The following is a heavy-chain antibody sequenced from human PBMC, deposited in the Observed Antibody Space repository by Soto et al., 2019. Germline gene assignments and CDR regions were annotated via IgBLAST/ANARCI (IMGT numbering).Heavy chain of an antibody. CDR3: AKDRGVGGETDAFDI. V-gene: IGHV3-23*01. CDR2: ISGSGGST. J-gene: IGHJ3*02. Sequence: EVQLLESGGGLVQPGGSLRLSCAASGFTFSSYAMSWVRQAPGKGLEWVSAISGSGGSTYYAASVKGRFTISSDNSKNPLYLQMNSLRAEDTAVYYCAKDRGVGGETDAFDIWGQGTMVTVSS. CDR1: GFTFSSYA. D-gene: IGHD3-10*01.